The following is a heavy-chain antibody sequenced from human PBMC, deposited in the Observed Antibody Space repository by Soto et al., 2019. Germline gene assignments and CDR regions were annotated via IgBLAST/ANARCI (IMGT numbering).Heavy chain of an antibody. CDR2: ISDSGTT. D-gene: IGHD3-10*01. Sequence: LSLPCTVSGGSIGSGLYYWSWIRQHPGKGLEWIGYISDSGTTYYSPSLQSRLSMSVDTSNNNFSLKLASVTAADTAVYYCATSVRAGRWFDSWGPGNLVTVSS. CDR1: GGSIGSGLYY. J-gene: IGHJ5*01. V-gene: IGHV4-31*03. CDR3: ATSVRAGRWFDS.